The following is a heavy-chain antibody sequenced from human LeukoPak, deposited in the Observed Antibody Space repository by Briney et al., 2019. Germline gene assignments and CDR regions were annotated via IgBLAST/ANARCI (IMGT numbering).Heavy chain of an antibody. CDR1: GFTFSSYS. Sequence: GGSLRLSCAASGFTFSSYSMNWVRQTPGKGLEWVSTISGNGRNTYYADSVKGRFTISRDNSKITVYLEMNSLRAEDTAVYYCARGRGVYGYWYFDLWGRGTLVTVSS. V-gene: IGHV3-23*01. CDR3: ARGRGVYGYWYFDL. CDR2: ISGNGRNT. J-gene: IGHJ2*01. D-gene: IGHD2-15*01.